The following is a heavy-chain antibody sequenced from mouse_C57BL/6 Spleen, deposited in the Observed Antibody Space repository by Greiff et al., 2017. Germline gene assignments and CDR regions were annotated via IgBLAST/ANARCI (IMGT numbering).Heavy chain of an antibody. Sequence: EVNVVESGGDLVKPGGSLKLSCAASGFTFSSYGMSWVRQTPDKRLEWVATISSGGSYTYYPDSVKGRFTISRDNAKNTLYLQMSSLKSEDTAMYYCAIYYDYDDYAMDYWGQGTSVTVSS. D-gene: IGHD2-4*01. CDR2: ISSGGSYT. V-gene: IGHV5-6*01. CDR3: AIYYDYDDYAMDY. J-gene: IGHJ4*01. CDR1: GFTFSSYG.